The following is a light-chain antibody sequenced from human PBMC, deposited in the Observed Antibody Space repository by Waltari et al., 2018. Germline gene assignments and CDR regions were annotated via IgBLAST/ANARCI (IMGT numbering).Light chain of an antibody. V-gene: IGKV1-5*03. CDR3: QQYKNYPVT. CDR2: RAG. J-gene: IGKJ2*01. CDR1: QNIAYN. Sequence: DIQMTQSPSTLSASVGDKVTITCRASQNIAYNLAWYQQKPGKAPQLLIYRAGSLKNGDPSWFSGSGSGTEFTLTISSLQPDDFATYYCQQYKNYPVTFGQGTKLEIK.